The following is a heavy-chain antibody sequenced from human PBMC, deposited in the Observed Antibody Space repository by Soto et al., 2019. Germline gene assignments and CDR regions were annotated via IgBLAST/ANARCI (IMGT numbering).Heavy chain of an antibody. J-gene: IGHJ6*02. V-gene: IGHV3-33*01. CDR1: GFTFSNYG. CDR3: ARDDEYSGNGMDV. D-gene: IGHD3-10*01. Sequence: QVQLVESGGGVVQPGRSLRLSCAASGFTFSNYGMHWVRQAPGKGLEWVAVILNDGSNRYHADSVKDRFTISRDNSKNRLYFEMNSLRAEDTAVYYCARDDEYSGNGMDVWGQGTTVTVS. CDR2: ILNDGSNR.